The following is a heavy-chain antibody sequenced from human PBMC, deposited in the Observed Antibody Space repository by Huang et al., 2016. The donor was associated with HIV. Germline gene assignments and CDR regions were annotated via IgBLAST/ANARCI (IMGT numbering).Heavy chain of an antibody. D-gene: IGHD3-16*01. CDR3: VRGRGTADGFLGYDH. V-gene: IGHV4-34*01. J-gene: IGHJ4*02. Sequence: QVQLQQWGAGLLKPSETLSLPCAVYGGSFSGLFWTGIRQTPGKGMEWIGEINHSGDTNYKPSLKNRLTMSVDTSKKQFSLRLGAVTAADTAMYYCVRGRGTADGFLGYDHWGQGNLVTVSS. CDR1: GGSFSGLF. CDR2: INHSGDT.